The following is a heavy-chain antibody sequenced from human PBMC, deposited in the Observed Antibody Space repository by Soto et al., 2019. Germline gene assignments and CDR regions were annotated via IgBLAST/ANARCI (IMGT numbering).Heavy chain of an antibody. CDR3: ARDQVAMWAPGSAMVNYYYGMDA. V-gene: IGHV1-18*04. CDR2: ISVDDGDT. Sequence: ASVKVSCKASGYTFTSYGISWVRQAPGQGLEWMGWISVDDGDTNYAQNFQGRVTMSTDTSTSTAYMEMRSLRSDDTAVYYCARDQVAMWAPGSAMVNYYYGMDAWGQGTTVTVSS. CDR1: GYTFTSYG. D-gene: IGHD5-18*01. J-gene: IGHJ6*02.